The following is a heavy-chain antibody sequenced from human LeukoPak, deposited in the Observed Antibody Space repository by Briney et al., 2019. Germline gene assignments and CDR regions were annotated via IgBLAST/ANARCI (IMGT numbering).Heavy chain of an antibody. Sequence: SETLSLTCAVYCGSFSGYYWSWIRQPPGKGLEWIGEINHSGSTNYNPSLKSRVTISVDTSKNQFSLKLSSVTAADTAVYYCARGLAITGTPINFDYWGQETLVTVSS. J-gene: IGHJ4*02. CDR1: CGSFSGYY. D-gene: IGHD1-20*01. CDR2: INHSGST. CDR3: ARGLAITGTPINFDY. V-gene: IGHV4-34*01.